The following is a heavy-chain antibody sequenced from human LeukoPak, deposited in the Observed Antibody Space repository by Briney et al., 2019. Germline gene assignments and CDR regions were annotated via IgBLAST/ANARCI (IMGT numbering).Heavy chain of an antibody. CDR2: ISSTSDTI. J-gene: IGHJ4*02. Sequence: GGSLRLSCAASGFTFGFYSMNWVRQAPGKGLEWVSHISSTSDTIYYADSVQGRFTISRANAKKSLYLQMNSLRAEDTAVYYCTRDLRGDYDFWSGYSDYWGQGTLVTVSS. CDR1: GFTFGFYS. V-gene: IGHV3-48*01. D-gene: IGHD3-3*01. CDR3: TRDLRGDYDFWSGYSDY.